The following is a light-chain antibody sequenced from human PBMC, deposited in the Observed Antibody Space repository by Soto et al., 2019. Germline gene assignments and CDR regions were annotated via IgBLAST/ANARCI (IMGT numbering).Light chain of an antibody. J-gene: IGLJ1*01. CDR1: SGDVGAYDF. CDR3: SSFTGGSTSYV. V-gene: IGLV2-14*01. CDR2: DVS. Sequence: TQPASVSGSPGQLIAISCTGTSGDVGAYDFVSWHQQHPGKAPKLMIYDVSRRPSGVSDRFSGSKSGNTASLIISGLQAEDEADYYCSSFTGGSTSYVFGTGTKLTV.